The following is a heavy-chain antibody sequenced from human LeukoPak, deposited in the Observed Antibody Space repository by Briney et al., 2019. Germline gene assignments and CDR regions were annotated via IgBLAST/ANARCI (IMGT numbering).Heavy chain of an antibody. V-gene: IGHV4-59*01. J-gene: IGHJ4*02. CDR2: IYYSGRT. Sequence: SETLSLTCTVSGGSITNNYWSWIRQPPGKGLEWIGYIYYSGRTLYNPSLDGRVTISVDTSKNRFSLNLRSATAADTAVYDCARDLSYYYDGGSFDYWGQGTLVTVSS. CDR1: GGSITNNY. CDR3: ARDLSYYYDGGSFDY. D-gene: IGHD3-10*02.